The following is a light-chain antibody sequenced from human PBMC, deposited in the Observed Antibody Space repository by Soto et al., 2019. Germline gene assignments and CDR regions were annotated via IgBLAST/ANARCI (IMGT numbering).Light chain of an antibody. CDR3: QQRANWPLT. CDR1: QSVSSSY. V-gene: IGKV3-11*01. CDR2: DAS. J-gene: IGKJ4*01. Sequence: EIVLTQSPGTLSLSPGERATLSCRASQSVSSSYLAWYQQKPGQAPRLLMYDASNRATGIPAKFSGSGSGTDLTLTINSLEAEDFAVYYCQQRANWPLTFGGGTKVDIK.